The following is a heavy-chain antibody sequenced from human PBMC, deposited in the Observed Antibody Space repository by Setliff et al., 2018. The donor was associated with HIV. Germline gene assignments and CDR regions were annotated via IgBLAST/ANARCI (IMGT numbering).Heavy chain of an antibody. Sequence: SETLSLTCNVSGGFINTNSYYWGWIRQPPGKKVEWIGNVFYSGTTYYSPSLKSRVTISVDTAKNHFSLRLSSVTAADTSVYFCVALSVVQTQAMELAWFEPWGQGTPVTVSS. CDR3: VALSVVQTQAMELAWFEP. V-gene: IGHV4-39*02. D-gene: IGHD1-26*01. CDR1: GGFINTNSYY. J-gene: IGHJ5*02. CDR2: VFYSGTT.